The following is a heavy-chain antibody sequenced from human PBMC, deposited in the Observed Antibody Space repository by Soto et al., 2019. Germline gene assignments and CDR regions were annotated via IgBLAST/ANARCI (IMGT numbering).Heavy chain of an antibody. V-gene: IGHV3-23*01. Sequence: GESLKISCAASGFTFSSYAMSWVRQAPGKGLEWVSAISGSGGSTYYADSVKGRFTISRDNSKNTLYLQMNSLRAEDTAVYYCAITTYYDFWSGYPFDYWGQGTLVTVSS. CDR2: ISGSGGST. J-gene: IGHJ4*02. CDR3: AITTYYDFWSGYPFDY. CDR1: GFTFSSYA. D-gene: IGHD3-3*01.